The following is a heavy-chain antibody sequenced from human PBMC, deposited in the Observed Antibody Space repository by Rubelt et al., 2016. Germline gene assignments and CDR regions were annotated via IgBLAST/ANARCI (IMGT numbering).Heavy chain of an antibody. CDR2: INAGNGNT. J-gene: IGHJ5*02. V-gene: IGHV1-3*01. CDR3: ARGLGLGYSSSWFNWFDP. D-gene: IGHD6-13*01. Sequence: QVQLVQSGAEVKKPGASVKVSCKASGYTFTSYAMHWVRQAPGQRLEWMGWINAGNGNTKYSQKFQGRVTITRDTSESTAYMELSSLRSEDTAVCYCARGLGLGYSSSWFNWFDPWGQGTLVTVSS. CDR1: GYTFTSYA.